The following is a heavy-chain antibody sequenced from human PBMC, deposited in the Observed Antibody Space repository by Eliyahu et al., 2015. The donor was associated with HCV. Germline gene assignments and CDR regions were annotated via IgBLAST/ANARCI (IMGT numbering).Heavy chain of an antibody. CDR3: AKASAGTCSGARCYHFDD. CDR2: FSGGITTT. Sequence: EVHLLESGGGLGQPGGSLRLSCAXSGFPFNNYAMSWVRQAPGKRLEWVSTFSGGITTTYYAESVRGRFTMSRDNSMNTVDLQMNGLRAEDTAIYYCAKASAGTCSGARCYHFDDWGQGTQVTVSS. CDR1: GFPFNNYA. J-gene: IGHJ4*02. V-gene: IGHV3-23*01. D-gene: IGHD2-15*01.